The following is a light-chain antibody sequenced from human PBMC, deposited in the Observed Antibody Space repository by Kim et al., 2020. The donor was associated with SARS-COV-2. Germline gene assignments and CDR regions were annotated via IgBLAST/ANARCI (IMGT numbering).Light chain of an antibody. V-gene: IGKV1-39*01. J-gene: IGKJ2*03. CDR3: QQSFSTPAS. CDR2: TAS. CDR1: QSISNY. Sequence: DIQMTQSPFSLSASVGDRVTITCRSSQSISNYLNWYQQRPGKAPKLLIYTASSLQSGVPSRFSGSGSGTDFTLTISSLQPEDFASYYCQQSFSTPASFGQGTKLEI.